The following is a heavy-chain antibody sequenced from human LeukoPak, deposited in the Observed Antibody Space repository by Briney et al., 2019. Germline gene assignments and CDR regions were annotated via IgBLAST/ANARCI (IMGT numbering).Heavy chain of an antibody. CDR1: GFTFSTYW. CDR3: AREGRLLGAFDV. Sequence: PGGSLRLSCAASGFTFSTYWMNWVRQAPGKGLEWVADIEPDGSHVSYVDSVKGRFSISRDNAQNSLYLQVSSLSAEDTAIYYCAREGRLLGAFDVWGQGTMVTVSS. V-gene: IGHV3-7*01. CDR2: IEPDGSHV. J-gene: IGHJ3*01.